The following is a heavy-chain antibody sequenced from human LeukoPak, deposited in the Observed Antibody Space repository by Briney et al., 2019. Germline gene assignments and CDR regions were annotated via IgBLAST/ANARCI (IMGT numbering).Heavy chain of an antibody. D-gene: IGHD6-19*01. Sequence: GASLKISCKGSGYRFTSYWIGWVRQMPGKGLEWMGIIYPGDSDTRYSPSFQGQVTISADKSISTAYLQWSSLKASDTAMYYCARLTIGYSSGWSFDYWGQGTLVTVSS. CDR1: GYRFTSYW. CDR2: IYPGDSDT. J-gene: IGHJ4*02. CDR3: ARLTIGYSSGWSFDY. V-gene: IGHV5-51*01.